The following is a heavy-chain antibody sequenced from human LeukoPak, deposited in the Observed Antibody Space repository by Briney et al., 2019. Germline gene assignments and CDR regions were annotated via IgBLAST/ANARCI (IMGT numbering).Heavy chain of an antibody. D-gene: IGHD3-10*01. CDR2: IYYSGST. Sequence: SQTLSLTCTVSGGSISSGDYYWSWTRQPPGKGLEWIGYIYYSGSTYYNPSLKSRVTISVDTSKNQFSLKLSSVTAADTAVYYCARMYYYGSGSYGLSPPIWFDPWGQGTLVTVSS. CDR1: GGSISSGDYY. J-gene: IGHJ5*02. V-gene: IGHV4-30-4*01. CDR3: ARMYYYGSGSYGLSPPIWFDP.